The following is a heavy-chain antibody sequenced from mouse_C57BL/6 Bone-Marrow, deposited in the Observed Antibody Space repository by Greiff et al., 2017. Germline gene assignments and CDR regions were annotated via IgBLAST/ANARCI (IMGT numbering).Heavy chain of an antibody. D-gene: IGHD2-12*01. CDR1: GFSFTSYG. Sequence: VQLQQSGPGLVQPSQCLSITCTASGFSFTSYGVHWVRQSPGKGLEWLGEIWSGGSTDYNAAFMSRLSITTDNTTSHVFFKMNSLQADDTAIYYCAKYDVLFACWGGGTLVTVSA. CDR2: IWSGGST. V-gene: IGHV2-5*01. J-gene: IGHJ3*01. CDR3: AKYDVLFAC.